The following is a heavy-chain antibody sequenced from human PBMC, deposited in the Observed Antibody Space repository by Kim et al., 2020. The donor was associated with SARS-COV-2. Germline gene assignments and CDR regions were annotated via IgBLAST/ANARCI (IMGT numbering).Heavy chain of an antibody. V-gene: IGHV6-1*01. CDR3: ARDYNGYRFHY. D-gene: IGHD5-12*01. Sequence: NDCAVAVKSRITINPDTSTNQFSLQVNSVTPEDKAVYYCARDYNGYRFHYWGQGTLVTVSS. CDR2: N. J-gene: IGHJ4*02.